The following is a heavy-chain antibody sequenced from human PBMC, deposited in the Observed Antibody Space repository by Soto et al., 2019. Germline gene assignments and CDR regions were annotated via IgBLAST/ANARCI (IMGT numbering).Heavy chain of an antibody. CDR2: ISAYNGNT. CDR1: GWTFTSYG. D-gene: IGHD6-19*01. V-gene: IGHV1-18*01. CDR3: ARAAAVAGCDY. J-gene: IGHJ4*02. Sequence: AAVRVSYKACGWTFTSYGISWVLQAPGQGLEWMGWISAYNGNTNYAQKLQGRVTMTTDTSTSTAYMELRSLRSDDTAVYYCARAAAVAGCDYWGQGTLVTVSS.